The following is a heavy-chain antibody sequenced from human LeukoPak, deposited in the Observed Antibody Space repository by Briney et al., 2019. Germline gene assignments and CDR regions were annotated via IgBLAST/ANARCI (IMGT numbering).Heavy chain of an antibody. CDR1: GDSISSHC. Sequence: SETLSLTCTVSGDSISSHCWNWIRQPPGKGLEWVGNIYYSGTADYNPSLKGRVTVSVDTSKNPVSLKLRSVTAADTAVYYCARDKGPYWYFDLWGRGTLVTVSS. J-gene: IGHJ2*01. V-gene: IGHV4-59*11. CDR3: ARDKGPYWYFDL. CDR2: IYYSGTA.